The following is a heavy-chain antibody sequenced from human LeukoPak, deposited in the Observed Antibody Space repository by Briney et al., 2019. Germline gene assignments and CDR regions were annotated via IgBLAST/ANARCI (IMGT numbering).Heavy chain of an antibody. D-gene: IGHD6-6*01. CDR2: IYYSGST. V-gene: IGHV4-39*01. CDR3: ASTSIAARGPNWFDP. CDR1: GGSISSSSYY. J-gene: IGHJ5*02. Sequence: NPSETLSLTCTVSGGSISSSSYYWGWIRQPPGKGLEWIGSIYYSGSTYYNPSLKSRVTISVDTSKNQFSLKLSSVTAADTAVYYCASTSIAARGPNWFDPWGQGTLVTVSS.